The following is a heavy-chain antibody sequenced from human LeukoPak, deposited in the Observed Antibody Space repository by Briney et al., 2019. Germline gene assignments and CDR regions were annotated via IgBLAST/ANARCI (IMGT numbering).Heavy chain of an antibody. V-gene: IGHV3-23*01. CDR3: AKDSLPPMIVGFYFDY. D-gene: IGHD3-22*01. CDR2: ISGSGSGGST. Sequence: GGSLRLSCAASGFTFSSYAMSWVRQAPGKGLEWVSGISGSGSGGSTYYADSVKGRFTISRDNSKNTLYLQMNSLRAEDTAVYYCAKDSLPPMIVGFYFDYWGQGTLVAVSS. J-gene: IGHJ4*02. CDR1: GFTFSSYA.